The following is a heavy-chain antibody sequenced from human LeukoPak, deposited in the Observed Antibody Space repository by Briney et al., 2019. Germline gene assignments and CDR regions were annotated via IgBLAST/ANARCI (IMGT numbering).Heavy chain of an antibody. J-gene: IGHJ4*02. CDR1: GGSFSGYY. CDR3: ARGSTVTTY. Sequence: PSETLSLTCAVYGGSFSGYYWSWIRQPPGKGLEWIGEINHSGSTNYNPSLKSRVTISVDTSKNQFSLKLSSVTAADTAVYYCARGSTVTTYWGQGTLATVSS. CDR2: INHSGST. D-gene: IGHD4-17*01. V-gene: IGHV4-34*01.